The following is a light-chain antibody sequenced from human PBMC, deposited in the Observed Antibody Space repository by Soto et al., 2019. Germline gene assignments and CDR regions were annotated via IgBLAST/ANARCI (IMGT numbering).Light chain of an antibody. CDR1: QSVSSN. CDR3: QQYNNWPRT. CDR2: GAS. J-gene: IGKJ1*01. Sequence: EIVMTQSPATLSVSPGERATLSCRASQSVSSNLAWYQQKPGQAPSLLIYGASTRATVIPARFSGSGSVTEFTRNISILQSEDFAVYYCQQYNNWPRTFGQGTKVEIK. V-gene: IGKV3-15*01.